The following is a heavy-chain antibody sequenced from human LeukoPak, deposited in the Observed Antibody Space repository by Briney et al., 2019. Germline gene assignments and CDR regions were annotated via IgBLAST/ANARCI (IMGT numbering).Heavy chain of an antibody. CDR1: GFIFSDHY. Sequence: PGGSLRLSCAASGFIFSDHYMDWVRQAPGKGLEWVARIRNKAQSYSTEYAASVKGKFTISRDFSENSLNLQMTSLTTEDTAMYYCAVSLGPEFRNFDHWGQGILVTVSS. J-gene: IGHJ4*02. CDR2: IRNKAQSYST. V-gene: IGHV3-72*01. D-gene: IGHD2-2*01. CDR3: AVSLGPEFRNFDH.